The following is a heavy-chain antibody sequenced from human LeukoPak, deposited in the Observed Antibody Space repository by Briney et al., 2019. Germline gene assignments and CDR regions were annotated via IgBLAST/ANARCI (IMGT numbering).Heavy chain of an antibody. D-gene: IGHD6-13*01. CDR1: GYTFTNLD. CDR3: ARGGDSSSWYDPPGA. CDR2: MNPNSGNT. J-gene: IGHJ5*02. Sequence: GASVKVSCKTSGYTFTNLDINWVRQATGQGLEWMGWMNPNSGNTGYAQKFQGRVTMTRNTSISTAYMELSSLRSEDTAVYYCARGGDSSSWYDPPGAWGQGTLVTVSS. V-gene: IGHV1-8*01.